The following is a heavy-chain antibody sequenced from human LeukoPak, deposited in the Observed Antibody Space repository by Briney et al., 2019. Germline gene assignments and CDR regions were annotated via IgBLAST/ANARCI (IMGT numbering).Heavy chain of an antibody. J-gene: IGHJ2*01. CDR1: GFILSSDE. D-gene: IGHD5-24*01. CDR3: ARAVRDGYNSWYFDV. Sequence: PGGSLRLSCAASGFILSSDEVNWVRQAPGKGLEWVSYISGRGHTIYYADSVKGRFTISRDNAKNSLHLQMNSLRAEDTAVYYCARAVRDGYNSWYFDVWGRGTLVTVSS. CDR2: ISGRGHTI. V-gene: IGHV3-48*03.